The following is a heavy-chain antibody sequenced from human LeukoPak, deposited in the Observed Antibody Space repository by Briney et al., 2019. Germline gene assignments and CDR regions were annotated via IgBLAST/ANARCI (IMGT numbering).Heavy chain of an antibody. CDR2: ISSGGSAI. Sequence: PGGSLRLSCVASGFTFSDYYMNWIRQAPGKGLEWVSYISSGGSAIFYADSVKGRFTDSRDNAKNSLYLQMNSLRAEDTAVYYCARGRESFDYWGQGILVTVSS. CDR3: ARGRESFDY. V-gene: IGHV3-11*01. J-gene: IGHJ4*02. CDR1: GFTFSDYY.